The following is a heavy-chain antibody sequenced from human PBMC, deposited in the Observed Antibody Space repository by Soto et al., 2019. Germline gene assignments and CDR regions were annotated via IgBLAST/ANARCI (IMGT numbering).Heavy chain of an antibody. CDR1: GFTLSNYS. CDR3: AKTRTTTWYGPTRGWFEP. Sequence: PGGSLRLSCAASGFTLSNYSMSWVRQTPGKGLEWVSSISSNSNYKYYVDPVKVRFTISRDNAKSSLYLQMNSLRAEDTAVYYCAKTRTTTWYGPTRGWFEPWGQGSMVTV. CDR2: ISSNSNYK. J-gene: IGHJ5*02. D-gene: IGHD1-7*01. V-gene: IGHV3-21*01.